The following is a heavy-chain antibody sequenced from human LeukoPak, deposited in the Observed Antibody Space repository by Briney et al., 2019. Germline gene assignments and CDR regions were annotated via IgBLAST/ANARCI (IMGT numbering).Heavy chain of an antibody. CDR2: IGGSGTRT. Sequence: GGSLRLSCAASGFTFSSYGMSWVRQAPGKGLEWVSGIGGSGTRTYYADSVKGRFTISRDNSKNTLYLQMNSLRDEDTAVYYCAKDSHWILFDDWGQGTLVTVSS. CDR3: AKDSHWILFDD. J-gene: IGHJ4*02. CDR1: GFTFSSYG. V-gene: IGHV3-23*01. D-gene: IGHD2-2*03.